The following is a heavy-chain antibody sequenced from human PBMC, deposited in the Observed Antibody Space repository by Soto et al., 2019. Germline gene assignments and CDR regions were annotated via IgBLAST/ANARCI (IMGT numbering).Heavy chain of an antibody. CDR3: ARGGGSYSNWFDP. Sequence: RLSCAASGFTVTYSFMSWVRQAPGKGLEWVSIIYSGGNTYYADSVKGRFTISRDNSKNTLYLQMNSLRAEDTAVYYCARGGGSYSNWFDPWGQGSLVTVSS. V-gene: IGHV3-53*01. CDR2: IYSGGNT. CDR1: GFTVTYSF. D-gene: IGHD1-26*01. J-gene: IGHJ5*02.